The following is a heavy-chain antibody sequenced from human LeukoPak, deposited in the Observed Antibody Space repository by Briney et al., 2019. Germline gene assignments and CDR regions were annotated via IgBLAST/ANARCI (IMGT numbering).Heavy chain of an antibody. Sequence: ASVKVSCTVSGYTLSELSMHWVRQAPGKGLEWMGGFDPEDGETIYAQKFQGRVTMTEDTSTDTAYMELRSLRSEDTAVYFCATYLSWLQGPYHYNYAMDVWGQGTTVTVSS. V-gene: IGHV1-24*01. CDR3: ATYLSWLQGPYHYNYAMDV. CDR1: GYTLSELS. CDR2: FDPEDGET. J-gene: IGHJ6*02. D-gene: IGHD5-24*01.